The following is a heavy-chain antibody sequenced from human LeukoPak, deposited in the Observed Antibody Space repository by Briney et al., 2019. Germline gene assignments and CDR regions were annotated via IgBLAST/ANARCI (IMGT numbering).Heavy chain of an antibody. CDR3: AGKLAMDV. J-gene: IGHJ6*02. CDR1: GYTFTTYD. V-gene: IGHV1-8*01. CDR2: MNPNSGNT. Sequence: GASVKVSCKASGYTFTTYDINWVRQATGQGLEWMGWMNPNSGNTGYAQKFRGRVTMTRNTSISTAYMELTSLRSEDTATYFCAGKLAMDVWGQGTTVTVSS.